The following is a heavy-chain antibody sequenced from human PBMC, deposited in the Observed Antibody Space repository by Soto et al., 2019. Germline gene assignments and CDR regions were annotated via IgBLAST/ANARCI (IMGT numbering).Heavy chain of an antibody. CDR2: INTYNGNT. CDR3: ARGVGSGTYYTQYNWFDP. V-gene: IGHV1-18*01. D-gene: IGHD3-10*01. Sequence: QVQLVQSGAEVKKPGASVKVSCKASGYTFTNYGISWVRQAPGQGLEWMGWINTYNGNTNHAQKLQGRVTMTTDTSTSTAYMELRSLRPDDTAVYYCARGVGSGTYYTQYNWFDPWGQGTLVTVSS. CDR1: GYTFTNYG. J-gene: IGHJ5*02.